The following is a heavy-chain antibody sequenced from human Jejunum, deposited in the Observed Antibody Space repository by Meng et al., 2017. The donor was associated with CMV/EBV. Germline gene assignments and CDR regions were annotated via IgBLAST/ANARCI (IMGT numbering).Heavy chain of an antibody. D-gene: IGHD1-26*01. V-gene: IGHV4-4*07. CDR2: IYTSGNT. Sequence: QVQLAEAGPGLVKPSETLSLTCTVSGGSINGYYCSWIRQPAGKGLEWIGRIYTSGNTNYNPSLKSRVTMSVDTSKNQFSLKLSSVTAADTAVYYCTRDNLSGSYYFDYWGQGTLVTVSS. CDR3: TRDNLSGSYYFDY. CDR1: GGSINGYY. J-gene: IGHJ4*02.